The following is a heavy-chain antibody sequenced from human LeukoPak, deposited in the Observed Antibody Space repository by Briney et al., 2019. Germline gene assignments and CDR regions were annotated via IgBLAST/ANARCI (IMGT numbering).Heavy chain of an antibody. V-gene: IGHV5-51*01. J-gene: IGHJ5*02. Sequence: GESLKISCKGSGYSFTSYWITWVRQMPGKGLEWMGIIYPGDSDTIYSPSFQGQVTISADKSISTAYLQWSSLKASDTAIYYCASLSGNYRGARDNWFDPWGQGTLVTVSS. D-gene: IGHD1-26*01. CDR3: ASLSGNYRGARDNWFDP. CDR2: IYPGDSDT. CDR1: GYSFTSYW.